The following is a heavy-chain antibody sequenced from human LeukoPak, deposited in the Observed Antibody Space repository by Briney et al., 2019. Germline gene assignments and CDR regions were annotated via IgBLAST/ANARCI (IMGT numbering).Heavy chain of an antibody. D-gene: IGHD6-19*01. J-gene: IGHJ4*02. CDR1: GFTFSNYA. Sequence: GGSLGLSCSASGFTFSNYAMHWVRQAPGKGLEYVSAISGTGGSTYYADSVKGRFTISRDNSKNTLFLQMSSLRPEDTAVYYCVNGGVAVARYWGQGTLVTVSS. V-gene: IGHV3-64D*09. CDR3: VNGGVAVARY. CDR2: ISGTGGST.